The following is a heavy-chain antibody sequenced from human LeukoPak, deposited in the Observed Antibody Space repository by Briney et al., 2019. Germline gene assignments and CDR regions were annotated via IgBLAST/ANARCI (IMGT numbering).Heavy chain of an antibody. CDR3: ARDRGGSGSYYRGRCIDY. D-gene: IGHD3-10*01. V-gene: IGHV3-21*01. CDR2: ISSSSSYI. Sequence: GGSLRLSCAASGFTFSSYSMNWVRQAPGKGLEWVSSISSSSSYIYYADSVKGRFTISRDNAKNSLYLQMNSLRAEDTAVYYCARDRGGSGSYYRGRCIDYWGQGTLVTVSS. CDR1: GFTFSSYS. J-gene: IGHJ4*02.